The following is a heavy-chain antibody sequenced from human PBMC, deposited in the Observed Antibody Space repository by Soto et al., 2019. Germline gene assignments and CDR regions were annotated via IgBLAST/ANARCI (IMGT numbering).Heavy chain of an antibody. CDR3: ARTPTIAVAGTLDY. CDR1: GFTFSSYA. D-gene: IGHD6-19*01. CDR2: IGGSGGTT. J-gene: IGHJ4*02. Sequence: GGSLRLSCAGSGFTFSSYAMSWVRQAPGKGLEWVSAIGGSGGTTYYADSVKGRFTISRDNAKNSLYLQMNSLRAEDTAVYYCARTPTIAVAGTLDYWGQGTLVTVSS. V-gene: IGHV3-23*01.